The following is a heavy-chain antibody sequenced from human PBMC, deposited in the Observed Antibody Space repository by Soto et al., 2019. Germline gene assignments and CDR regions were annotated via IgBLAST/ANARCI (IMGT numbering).Heavy chain of an antibody. V-gene: IGHV4-59*12. J-gene: IGHJ6*02. CDR1: GGSISSYD. CDR3: ARETYYYDSSGYSPPYYGMDV. Sequence: SETLSLTCTVSGGSISSYDCSWIRHPPEKGQEWNGYIYYSGSTYYNPSLKSRVTISVDTSKNQFSLKLSSVTAADTAVYYCARETYYYDSSGYSPPYYGMDVWGQGTTVTVSS. D-gene: IGHD3-22*01. CDR2: IYYSGST.